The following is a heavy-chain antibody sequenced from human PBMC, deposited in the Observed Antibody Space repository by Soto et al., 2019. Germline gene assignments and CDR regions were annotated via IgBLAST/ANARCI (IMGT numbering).Heavy chain of an antibody. J-gene: IGHJ2*01. D-gene: IGHD5-18*01. Sequence: EVQLVQSGAEVKKPGESLRISCKGSGYSFTSHWISWVRQMPGKGLEWMGRIDPSDSYTSYSPSFQGHVTISADKSISTVYLQWSSRKASDTATYYCARGDTALSYWYFDLWGRGTLVTVSS. CDR1: GYSFTSHW. CDR2: IDPSDSYT. CDR3: ARGDTALSYWYFDL. V-gene: IGHV5-10-1*01.